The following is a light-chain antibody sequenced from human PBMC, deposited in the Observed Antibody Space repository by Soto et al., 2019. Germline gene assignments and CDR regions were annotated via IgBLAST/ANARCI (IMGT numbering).Light chain of an antibody. J-gene: IGKJ4*01. Sequence: EIVLTQSPGTLSVSPGDRVTLSCRASQSISINLAWYQHKPGQAPRLLIHAGSTRATGIPARISGSGSGTEFTLTISSLQSEDFAVYYCQQYNNWLTFGGGAKVDI. V-gene: IGKV3D-15*01. CDR2: AGS. CDR3: QQYNNWLT. CDR1: QSISIN.